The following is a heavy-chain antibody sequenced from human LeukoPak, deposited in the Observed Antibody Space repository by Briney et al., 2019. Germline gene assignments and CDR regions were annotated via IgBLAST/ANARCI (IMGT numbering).Heavy chain of an antibody. CDR2: ITSSSDYT. CDR3: ATNEPY. CDR1: GFTFSSYS. Sequence: SGGSLRLSCEASGFTFSSYSMNWVRQAPGQGLEWVSSITSSSDYTYYADSVKGRFPISRDNAKDSLYLQMNSLRAEDTAVYYCATNEPYWGQGTLVTVSS. J-gene: IGHJ4*02. D-gene: IGHD1-1*01. V-gene: IGHV3-21*01.